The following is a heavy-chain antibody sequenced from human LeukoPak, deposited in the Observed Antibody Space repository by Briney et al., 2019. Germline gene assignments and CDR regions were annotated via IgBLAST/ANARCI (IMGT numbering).Heavy chain of an antibody. D-gene: IGHD5-12*01. J-gene: IGHJ4*02. CDR3: ARLVATISGAKKIDY. CDR2: ISAYNGNT. CDR1: GYTFTSYG. V-gene: IGHV1-18*01. Sequence: ASVKVSCKASGYTFTSYGISWVRQAPGQGLEWMGWISAYNGNTNYAQKLQGRITMTTDTSTSTAYMELRSLRFDDTAVYYCARLVATISGAKKIDYWGQGTLVTVSS.